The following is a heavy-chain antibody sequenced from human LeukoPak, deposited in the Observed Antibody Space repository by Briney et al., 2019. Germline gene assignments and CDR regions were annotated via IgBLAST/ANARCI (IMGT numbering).Heavy chain of an antibody. D-gene: IGHD3-9*01. CDR2: ISAYNGNT. Sequence: ASVKVSCKASGYTFTGYGISWVRQAPGQGLEWMGWISAYNGNTNYAQKLQGRVTMTTDTSTSTAYMELRSLRSDDTAVYYCARDHLRYFDWPPGGLGYYYYGMDVWGQGTTVTVSS. CDR3: ARDHLRYFDWPPGGLGYYYYGMDV. J-gene: IGHJ6*02. V-gene: IGHV1-18*01. CDR1: GYTFTGYG.